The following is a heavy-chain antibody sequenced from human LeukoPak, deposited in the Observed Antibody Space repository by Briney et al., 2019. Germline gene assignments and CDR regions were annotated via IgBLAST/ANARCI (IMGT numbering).Heavy chain of an antibody. CDR1: GFTFSSNS. J-gene: IGHJ3*02. CDR2: ISSSSSYI. Sequence: GGSLRLSCAASGFTFSSNSLNWVRQAPGKGLEWVSTISSSSSYIYYADSVKGRFTVSRDNAKNSLYLFMDSLRAEDTAVYYCARKVGIFDVFDIWGRGTFVTVSS. V-gene: IGHV3-21*01. D-gene: IGHD2-21*01. CDR3: ARKVGIFDVFDI.